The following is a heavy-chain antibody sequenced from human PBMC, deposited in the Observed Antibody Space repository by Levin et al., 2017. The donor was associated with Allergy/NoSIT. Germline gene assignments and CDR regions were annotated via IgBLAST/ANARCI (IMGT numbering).Heavy chain of an antibody. D-gene: IGHD5-18*01. CDR1: GGSFSGYY. J-gene: IGHJ4*02. CDR3: ASRGYSYGPPRDY. CDR2: INHSGST. V-gene: IGHV4-34*01. Sequence: SQTLSLTCAVYGGSFSGYYWSWIRQPPGKGLEWIGEINHSGSTNYNPSLKSRVTISVDTSKNQFSLKLSSVTAADTAVYYCASRGYSYGPPRDYWGQGTLVTVSS.